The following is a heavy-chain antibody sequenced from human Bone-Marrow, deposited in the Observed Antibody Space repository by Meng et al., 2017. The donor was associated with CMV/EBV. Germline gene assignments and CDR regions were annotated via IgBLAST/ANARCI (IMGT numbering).Heavy chain of an antibody. J-gene: IGHJ6*02. D-gene: IGHD2-2*01. CDR2: MNPNNGNT. CDR3: ARGVCSSTACKFYYYGKDV. V-gene: IGHV1-8*03. CDR1: GYTFTSYE. Sequence: ASVKVSCKASGYTFTSYEINWVRQAAGQGLEWMGWMNPNNGNTGYAQKFQGRVTITRNTSIRTTHMELSSLTSEDTAVYYCARGVCSSTACKFYYYGKDVWGQGTTVTVSS.